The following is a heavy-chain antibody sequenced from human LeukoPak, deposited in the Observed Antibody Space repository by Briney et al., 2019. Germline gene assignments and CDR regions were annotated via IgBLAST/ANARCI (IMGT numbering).Heavy chain of an antibody. Sequence: GGSLRLSCAPSGFTFSDYYMRWIRQAARKGLEWVSYISSSGTTIFYADSVKGRFTISRDNAKNSLYLQMNSLRAEDTAVYYCARRRDSGSLQHFDYWGQGTLVTVSS. CDR1: GFTFSDYY. D-gene: IGHD1-26*01. CDR2: ISSSGTTI. CDR3: ARRRDSGSLQHFDY. V-gene: IGHV3-11*01. J-gene: IGHJ4*02.